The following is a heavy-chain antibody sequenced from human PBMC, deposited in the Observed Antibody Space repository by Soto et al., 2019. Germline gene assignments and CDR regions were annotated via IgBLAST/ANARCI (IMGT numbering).Heavy chain of an antibody. Sequence: PGESLKISCKGSGYSFTTYWISWVRQMPGKGLEWMGRIDPSDSYTNISQSYQGHVTSSAVKSISTAYLQWSSLKASDTAMYYCARLGIAAAGNPDPWGQGTLVTVSS. J-gene: IGHJ5*02. CDR1: GYSFTTYW. CDR3: ARLGIAAAGNPDP. D-gene: IGHD6-13*01. V-gene: IGHV5-10-1*01. CDR2: IDPSDSYT.